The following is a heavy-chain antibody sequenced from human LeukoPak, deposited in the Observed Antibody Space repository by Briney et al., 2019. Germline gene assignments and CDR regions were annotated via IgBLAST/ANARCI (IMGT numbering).Heavy chain of an antibody. CDR1: GGSISSSSYD. CDR3: ARDLGYSSSWCWFDP. D-gene: IGHD6-13*01. CDR2: IYYSGST. Sequence: KPSETLSLTCTVSGGSISSSSYDWGWIRQPPGKGLEWIGSIYYSGSTYYNPSLKSRVTISVDTSKNQFSLKLSSVTAADTAVYYCARDLGYSSSWCWFDPWGQGTLVTVSS. J-gene: IGHJ5*02. V-gene: IGHV4-39*07.